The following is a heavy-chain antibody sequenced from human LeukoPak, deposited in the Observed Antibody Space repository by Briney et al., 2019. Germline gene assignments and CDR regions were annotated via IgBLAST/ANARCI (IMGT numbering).Heavy chain of an antibody. Sequence: RGSLRLSCAASVLTFSSYGMHWVRQAPGKGLEWVAFIRYDGSNKYYADSVKGRFTISRDNSKNTLYLQMNSLRAEDTAVYYCAKDMMVRGVVPFDYWGQGTLVTVSS. CDR3: AKDMMVRGVVPFDY. CDR2: IRYDGSNK. J-gene: IGHJ4*02. D-gene: IGHD3-10*01. V-gene: IGHV3-30*02. CDR1: VLTFSSYG.